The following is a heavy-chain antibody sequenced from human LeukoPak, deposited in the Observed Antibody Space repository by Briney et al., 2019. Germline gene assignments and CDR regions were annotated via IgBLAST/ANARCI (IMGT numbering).Heavy chain of an antibody. V-gene: IGHV3-21*04. D-gene: IGHD6-19*01. CDR2: ISSSGSYI. CDR1: GFTFSSYS. J-gene: IGHJ4*02. CDR3: ARDPYSSGWYGTDY. Sequence: GGSLRLSCAASGFTFSSYSMTWVRQAPGKGLEWVSSISSSGSYIYYADSVKGRFTISRDNAKNSLYLQMNSLRAEDTAVYYCARDPYSSGWYGTDYWGQGTLVTVSS.